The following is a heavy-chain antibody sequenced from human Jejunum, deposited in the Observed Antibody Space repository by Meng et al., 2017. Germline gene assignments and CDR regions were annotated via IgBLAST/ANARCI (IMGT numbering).Heavy chain of an antibody. CDR2: IYPGDSDT. V-gene: IGHV5-51*01. CDR3: ARHYYGSESYPPDY. Sequence: GGSLRLSCKGSGYSFSNYWIGWVRQMPGKGLEWMAIIYPGDSDTKYSPSFQGQVTISADKSISTAYLQWSSLKASDTAMYYCARHYYGSESYPPDYWGQGTLVTVSS. D-gene: IGHD3-10*01. CDR1: GYSFSNYW. J-gene: IGHJ4*02.